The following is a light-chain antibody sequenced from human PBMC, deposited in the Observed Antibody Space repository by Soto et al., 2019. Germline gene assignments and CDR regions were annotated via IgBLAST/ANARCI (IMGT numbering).Light chain of an antibody. V-gene: IGKV3-15*01. Sequence: EIVMRHSPATLSVSPCERATLSFSASQSVSSNLAWYQQKHGQAPRLLIYGASTRATGIPARFSGSGSGTEFTLTISSLQSEDFAVYYCQQYNNWPPVTFGQGTKVDNK. CDR1: QSVSSN. CDR3: QQYNNWPPVT. CDR2: GAS. J-gene: IGKJ1*01.